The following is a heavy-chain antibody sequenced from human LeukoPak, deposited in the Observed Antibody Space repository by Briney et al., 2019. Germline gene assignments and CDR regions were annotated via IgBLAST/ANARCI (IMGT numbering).Heavy chain of an antibody. D-gene: IGHD2-2*01. J-gene: IGHJ5*02. V-gene: IGHV4-39*01. CDR1: GGSISSSIYY. CDR2: IYYSGST. Sequence: SETLSLTCTVPGGSISSSIYYWGWIRQPPGKGLEWIGSIYYSGSTYYNPSLKSRVTISVDTSKNQFSLKLSSVTAADTAVYYCARQTRDIVVVSIWFDPWGQGTLVTVSS. CDR3: ARQTRDIVVVSIWFDP.